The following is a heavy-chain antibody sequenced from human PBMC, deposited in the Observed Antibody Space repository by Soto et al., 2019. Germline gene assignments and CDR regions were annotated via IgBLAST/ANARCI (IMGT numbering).Heavy chain of an antibody. CDR1: GGSISSYY. V-gene: IGHV4-59*01. Sequence: QVQLQESGPGLVKPSETLSLTCTVTGGSISSYYWSWIRQPPGKGLEWIGYIYYSGSTNYNPSLKIRVTISAATPKNSFPRKLSSVTAADTAVYYCAREILLYGMDVWGQVTTVTVSS. CDR2: IYYSGST. J-gene: IGHJ6*02. CDR3: AREILLYGMDV. D-gene: IGHD5-18*01.